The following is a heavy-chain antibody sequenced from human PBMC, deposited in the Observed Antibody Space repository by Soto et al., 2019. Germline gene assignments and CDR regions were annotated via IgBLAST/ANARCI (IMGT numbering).Heavy chain of an antibody. D-gene: IGHD2-15*01. V-gene: IGHV3-21*01. CDR1: GFTFSSDT. CDR3: ARLVVAASPFDY. Sequence: GGSLRLSCAASGFTFSSDTMNWVHQAPGKGLEWVSSISSSSNYIYYADSVKGRFTISRDNAKNSLYLQINSLRAEDSAVYYCARLVVAASPFDYWGQGTLVTVSS. J-gene: IGHJ4*02. CDR2: ISSSSNYI.